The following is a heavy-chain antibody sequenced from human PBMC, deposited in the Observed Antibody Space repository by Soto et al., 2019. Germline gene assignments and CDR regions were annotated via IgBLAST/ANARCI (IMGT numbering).Heavy chain of an antibody. V-gene: IGHV1-69*12. CDR2: IIPVFGTA. Sequence: QVQLVQSGAEVKKPGSSVKVSCKASGGSLSNYGISWVRQAPGQGLEWMGGIIPVFGTANYAQKFQGRVTIPADESTSIVYMDVTSLRSEDTAVYYWARGDATKIVVTTYYGMDVWGQGTTVTVSS. J-gene: IGHJ6*02. D-gene: IGHD4-17*01. CDR1: GGSLSNYG. CDR3: ARGDATKIVVTTYYGMDV.